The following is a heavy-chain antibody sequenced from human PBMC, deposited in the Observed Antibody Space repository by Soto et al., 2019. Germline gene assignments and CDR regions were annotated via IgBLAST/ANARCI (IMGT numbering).Heavy chain of an antibody. CDR3: ASDSGAFDN. Sequence: PGGSLRLSCVASGLNFNIYSMNWVRQAPGKGLEWISYINNSSSRIYYADSVKGRFTISRDNAKNSVYLQMNSLRDDDTAVYYCASDSGAFDNWGQGMLVTVSS. CDR1: GLNFNIYS. V-gene: IGHV3-48*02. J-gene: IGHJ5*02. D-gene: IGHD6-25*01. CDR2: INNSSSRI.